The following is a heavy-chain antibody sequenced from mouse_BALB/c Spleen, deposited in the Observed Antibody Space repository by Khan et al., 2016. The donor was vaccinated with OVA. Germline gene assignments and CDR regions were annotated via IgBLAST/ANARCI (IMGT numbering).Heavy chain of an antibody. CDR1: GYAFSSYW. CDR3: ARSGYDYFAY. D-gene: IGHD2-2*01. V-gene: IGHV1-80*01. CDR2: LYPGDGDT. Sequence: VELVESGAELVRPGSSVKISCKASGYAFSSYWMNWVKQRPGQGFKWIGQLYPGDGDTKYTGKFTGKVTLTADKSSSTAYMQLHSLTSEDSAVYFCARSGYDYFAYWGQGTLVTVSA. J-gene: IGHJ3*01.